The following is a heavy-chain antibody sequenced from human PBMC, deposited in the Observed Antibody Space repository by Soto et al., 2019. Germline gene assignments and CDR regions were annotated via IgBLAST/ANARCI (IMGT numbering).Heavy chain of an antibody. V-gene: IGHV3-9*01. CDR2: ISGNSADI. CDR3: AKGAPDVYNLDFFDS. Sequence: EVQLVESGGGLVQPGRSLRLSCEASGFTFDDYSIHWVRQAPGKGLEWVSVISGNSADIGYADSVKGRFTTARDNTKKSLYLQMNSLRGEDTAFYYCAKGAPDVYNLDFFDSWGHGTLVIVSS. J-gene: IGHJ4*01. D-gene: IGHD1-1*01. CDR1: GFTFDDYS.